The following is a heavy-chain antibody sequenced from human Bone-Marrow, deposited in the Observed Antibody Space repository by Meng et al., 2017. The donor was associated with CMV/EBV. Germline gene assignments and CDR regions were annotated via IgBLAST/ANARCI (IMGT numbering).Heavy chain of an antibody. D-gene: IGHD3-3*01. V-gene: IGHV1-2*02. J-gene: IGHJ6*02. Sequence: ASVKVSCKASGYTFTGYYMHWVRQAPGQGLEWMGWINPNSGGTNYAQKFQGRVTMTTDTSTSTAYMELRSLRSDDTAVYYCARDSRRSSGRGWFDFWSGMDVWGRGTTVTVSS. CDR2: INPNSGGT. CDR1: GYTFTGYY. CDR3: ARDSRRSSGRGWFDFWSGMDV.